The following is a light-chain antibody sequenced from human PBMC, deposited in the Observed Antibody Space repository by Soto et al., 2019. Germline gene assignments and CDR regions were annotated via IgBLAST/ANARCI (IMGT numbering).Light chain of an antibody. CDR2: DAS. V-gene: IGKV3-11*01. CDR1: QSVSSY. J-gene: IGKJ2*01. CDR3: QQRSNWPPYN. Sequence: EIVLTQSPAPLSLSPGDRATLSCRASQSVSSYLAWYQQKPGQAPRLLIYDASNRATGIPARFSGSGSGTDFTRTISSLEPEDFAVYYCQQRSNWPPYNVVQGTKLEIK.